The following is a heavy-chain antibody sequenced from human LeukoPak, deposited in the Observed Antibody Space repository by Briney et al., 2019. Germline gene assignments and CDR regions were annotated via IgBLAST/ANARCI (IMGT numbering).Heavy chain of an antibody. D-gene: IGHD3-16*02. V-gene: IGHV4-59*08. Sequence: SETLSLTCTVSGGSIGTYYWSWIRQSPGKGLEWIGYIYVTGSTRYNPYLQSRVTISVDMSRNQFFLKMSSVTAADTAVYYCARHIGGGIEDMDVWGKGTKVTVSS. CDR2: IYVTGST. CDR1: GGSIGTYY. CDR3: ARHIGGGIEDMDV. J-gene: IGHJ6*03.